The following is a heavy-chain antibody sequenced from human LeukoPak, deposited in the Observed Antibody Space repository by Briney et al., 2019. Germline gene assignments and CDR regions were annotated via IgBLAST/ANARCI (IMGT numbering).Heavy chain of an antibody. CDR3: AKIASRASGSYYNWDWFDP. Sequence: GGSLRLSCAASGFTFSSYAMSWVRQAPGKGLEWVSAISGSGGSTYYADSVKGRLTISRDNSKNTLYLQMNSLRAEDTAVYYCAKIASRASGSYYNWDWFDPWGQGTLVTVSS. V-gene: IGHV3-23*01. CDR2: ISGSGGST. CDR1: GFTFSSYA. D-gene: IGHD3-10*01. J-gene: IGHJ5*02.